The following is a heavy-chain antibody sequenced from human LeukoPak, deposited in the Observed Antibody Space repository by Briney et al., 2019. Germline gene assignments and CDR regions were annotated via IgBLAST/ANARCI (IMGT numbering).Heavy chain of an antibody. V-gene: IGHV4-34*01. Sequence: SETLSLTCAVYGGSLNDYLWSWIRQPPGQGLEWIGEVGHSGTTNYNPSLKSRVTISVDTSKNQFSLKLTSVTAADTAVYYCARELISSRAAFDTRGQGTVVTVSS. CDR1: GGSLNDYL. J-gene: IGHJ3*02. CDR2: VGHSGTT. D-gene: IGHD3-10*01. CDR3: ARELISSRAAFDT.